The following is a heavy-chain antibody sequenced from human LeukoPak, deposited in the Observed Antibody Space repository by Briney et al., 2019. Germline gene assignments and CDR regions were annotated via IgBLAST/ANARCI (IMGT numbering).Heavy chain of an antibody. J-gene: IGHJ5*02. V-gene: IGHV4-39*07. Sequence: SETLSLTCTVSGGSIAGSSYYWVWIRQPPGNGLEWIGTIYYSGSTYYNPSLKSRVTISVDTSKNQFSLQLSSLTASDTAVYYCARVGPYIEVDPWGQGTLVIVSS. CDR2: IYYSGST. D-gene: IGHD5-12*01. CDR1: GGSIAGSSYY. CDR3: ARVGPYIEVDP.